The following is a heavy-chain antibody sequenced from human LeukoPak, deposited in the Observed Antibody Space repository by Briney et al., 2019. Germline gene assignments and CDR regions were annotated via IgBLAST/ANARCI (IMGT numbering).Heavy chain of an antibody. CDR1: GFTVSNNY. CDR2: VYGGGSS. Sequence: GGSLRLSCAASGFTVSNNYMSWVRQAPGKGLEWVSVVYGGGSSYYTDSVKGRFTISRDISKNTVYLQMNRLRAEDTVIYYCARGGGSGIYYGMDVWGQGTTVTVSS. J-gene: IGHJ6*02. CDR3: ARGGGSGIYYGMDV. V-gene: IGHV3-66*01. D-gene: IGHD3-10*01.